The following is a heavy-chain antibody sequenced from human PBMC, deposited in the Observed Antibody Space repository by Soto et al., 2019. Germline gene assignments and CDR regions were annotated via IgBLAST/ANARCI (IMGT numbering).Heavy chain of an antibody. CDR3: ARTSRSSNYYYYGMDV. V-gene: IGHV1-69*13. CDR2: IIPIFGTA. Sequence: ASVKVSCEASGGTFSSYAISWVRQAPGQGLEWMGGIIPIFGTANYAQKFQGRVTITADESTSTAYMELSSLRSEDTAVYYCARTSRSSNYYYYGMDVWGQGSTVTVS. CDR1: GGTFSSYA. D-gene: IGHD6-6*01. J-gene: IGHJ6*02.